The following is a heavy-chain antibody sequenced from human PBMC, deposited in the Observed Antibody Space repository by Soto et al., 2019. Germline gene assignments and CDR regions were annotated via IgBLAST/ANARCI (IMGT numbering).Heavy chain of an antibody. V-gene: IGHV1-2*02. J-gene: IGHJ4*02. D-gene: IGHD1-26*01. CDR1: GYSFTWHY. Sequence: GXSVNVSYQASGYSFTWHYIPWVRQAPEQGPEWMGEIGPESGATRYAQKFQGRVTMTRDTSITTVYMELKNLSPDDTAVYYCGRGRSGQIVVFFWGQGPPVTVSS. CDR2: IGPESGAT. CDR3: GRGRSGQIVVFF.